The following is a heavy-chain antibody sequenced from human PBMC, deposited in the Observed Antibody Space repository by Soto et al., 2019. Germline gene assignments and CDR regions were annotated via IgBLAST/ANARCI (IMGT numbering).Heavy chain of an antibody. CDR1: GGSISSSSYY. V-gene: IGHV4-39*01. CDR3: ARRSIAVAGYWYFDL. D-gene: IGHD6-19*01. J-gene: IGHJ2*01. CDR2: ICYSGST. Sequence: PSETLSLTCTVSGGSISSSSYYWGWIRQPPGKGLEWIGSICYSGSTYYNPSLKSRVTISVDTSKNQFSLKLSSVTAADTAVYYCARRSIAVAGYWYFDLWCRGTLVTVSS.